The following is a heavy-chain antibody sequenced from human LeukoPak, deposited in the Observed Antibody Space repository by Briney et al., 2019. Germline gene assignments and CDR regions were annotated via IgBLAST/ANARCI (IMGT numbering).Heavy chain of an antibody. V-gene: IGHV3-48*01. Sequence: PGGSLRLSCAASGFTFNDYGMHWVRQAPGKGLECVSYISSSSTTIYYADSVKGRFTISRDNAKNSLYLQMNSLRAEDTAVYYCARNFHRRLYDSGGYYPYWGQGTLVTVSS. CDR1: GFTFNDYG. D-gene: IGHD3-22*01. CDR2: ISSSSTTI. J-gene: IGHJ4*02. CDR3: ARNFHRRLYDSGGYYPY.